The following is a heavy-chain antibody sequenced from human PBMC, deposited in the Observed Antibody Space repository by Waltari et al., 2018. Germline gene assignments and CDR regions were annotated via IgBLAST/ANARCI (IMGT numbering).Heavy chain of an antibody. J-gene: IGHJ4*02. Sequence: QVQLQESRPGLATPSDTLSLTCTVFGGSISRYYWSWIRQPPGKGLEWIGYSGNKYNPSLKSRVTISLDTSKNQFSLKLSSVTAADTAVYYCARSYTVTTSPIAGYWGQGTLVTVSS. CDR2: SGN. CDR1: GGSISRYY. V-gene: IGHV4-59*07. D-gene: IGHD4-17*01. CDR3: ARSYTVTTSPIAGY.